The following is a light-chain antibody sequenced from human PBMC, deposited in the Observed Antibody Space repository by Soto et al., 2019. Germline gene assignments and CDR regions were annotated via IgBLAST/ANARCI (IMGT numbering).Light chain of an antibody. CDR2: EVS. V-gene: IGLV2-8*01. Sequence: QSALTQPPSASGSPGQSVTISCTGTSSDVGGYNYVSWYQQLPGKVPKLMIYEVSKRPSGVPDRFSGSKSGNTASLTVSGLQAEDEADYYCSSYAGGNVVFGGGTKLTVL. CDR3: SSYAGGNVV. CDR1: SSDVGGYNY. J-gene: IGLJ2*01.